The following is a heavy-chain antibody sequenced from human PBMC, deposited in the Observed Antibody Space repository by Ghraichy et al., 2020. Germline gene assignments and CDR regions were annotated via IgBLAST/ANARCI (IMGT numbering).Heavy chain of an antibody. Sequence: LSLTCAASGFTFDDYTMHWVRQAPGKGLEWVSLISWDGGSTYYADSVKGRFTISRDNSKNSLYLQMNSLRTEDTALYYCAKGVGGYDLSDYWGQGTLVTVSS. CDR2: ISWDGGST. CDR3: AKGVGGYDLSDY. V-gene: IGHV3-43*01. J-gene: IGHJ4*02. D-gene: IGHD5-12*01. CDR1: GFTFDDYT.